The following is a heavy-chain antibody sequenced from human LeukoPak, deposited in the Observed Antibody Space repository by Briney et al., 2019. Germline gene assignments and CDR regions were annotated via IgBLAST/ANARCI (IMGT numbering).Heavy chain of an antibody. Sequence: GGSLRLSCAASGFTFSDYGMNWVRQAPGKGLEWVAVISYDGSNEYYADSVKGRFTISRDNSKNTLYLQMNSLRAEDTAVYYCAKEISSGLIDYWGQGTLVTVSS. CDR2: ISYDGSNE. D-gene: IGHD6-19*01. J-gene: IGHJ4*02. CDR3: AKEISSGLIDY. V-gene: IGHV3-30*18. CDR1: GFTFSDYG.